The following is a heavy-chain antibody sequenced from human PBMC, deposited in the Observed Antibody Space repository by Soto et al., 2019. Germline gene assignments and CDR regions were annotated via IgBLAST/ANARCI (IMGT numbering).Heavy chain of an antibody. D-gene: IGHD2-8*01. CDR2: IYYSGST. V-gene: IGHV4-59*08. J-gene: IGHJ6*02. CDR3: AKNGQPPYYYYGMEV. CDR1: GSSISSYY. Sequence: PETLSLTCTVSGSSISSYYWSWIRQPPGKVLEWIGYIYYSGSTNYNPSLKSRVTISVDTSKNQFSLKLNSMTAADTAVYYCAKNGQPPYYYYGMEVWGQGTTVTVSS.